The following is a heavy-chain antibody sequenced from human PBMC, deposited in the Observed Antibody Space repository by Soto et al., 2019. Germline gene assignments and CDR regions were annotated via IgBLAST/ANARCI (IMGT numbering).Heavy chain of an antibody. Sequence: EVQLVQSGAEVKKPGESLKISCEGSGYPFATYWICWVRQIPGKRLQWMGIIYPGDSDTKYSPSFQGQVTISADKSISTAYLQWSSLAASDTAIYYFARLTGLPHYRSMDVWVHGTTVTVSS. J-gene: IGHJ6*02. D-gene: IGHD3-9*01. V-gene: IGHV5-51*01. CDR3: ARLTGLPHYRSMDV. CDR1: GYPFATYW. CDR2: IYPGDSDT.